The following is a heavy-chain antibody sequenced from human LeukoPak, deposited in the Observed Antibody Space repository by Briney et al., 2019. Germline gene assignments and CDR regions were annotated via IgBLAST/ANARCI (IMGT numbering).Heavy chain of an antibody. V-gene: IGHV4-59*01. D-gene: IGHD5-12*01. CDR3: ARWADIVATFGVDY. CDR1: GGFIDNSY. Sequence: PSETLSLTCIVAGGFIDNSYWSWIRQPPGKGLEWIGDVYYSGSTNYNPSLRSRVTISVPMSKTQFSLKLNPATTPDTAVYYCARWADIVATFGVDYCGQPTLATVSS. CDR2: VYYSGST. J-gene: IGHJ4*02.